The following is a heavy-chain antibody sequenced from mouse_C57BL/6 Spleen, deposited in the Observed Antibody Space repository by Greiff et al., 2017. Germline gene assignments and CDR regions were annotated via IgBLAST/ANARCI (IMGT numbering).Heavy chain of an antibody. CDR1: GYTFTSYW. J-gene: IGHJ4*01. V-gene: IGHV1-69*01. D-gene: IGHD2-12*01. Sequence: QVQLQQPGAELVMPGASVKLSCKASGYTFTSYWMHWVKQRPGQGLEWIGEIDPSDSYTNYNQKFKGKSTLTVAKSSSTAYMQLSSLTSEDSAVYYCATHLSRQGAMDYWGQGTSVTVSS. CDR2: IDPSDSYT. CDR3: ATHLSRQGAMDY.